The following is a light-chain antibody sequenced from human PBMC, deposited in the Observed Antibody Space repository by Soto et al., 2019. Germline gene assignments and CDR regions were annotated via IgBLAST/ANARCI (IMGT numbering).Light chain of an antibody. CDR2: EAS. V-gene: IGLV2-23*01. CDR1: SSDVGSHNL. Sequence: QSVLAQPASVSGSPGQSITISCTGTSSDVGSHNLVSWYQQFPGKAPKLIIFEASKRPSGVSNRFSGSKSGSTASLTISGLQAEDEADYYCCSNAAGSTYVFGSGTKVTVL. J-gene: IGLJ1*01. CDR3: CSNAAGSTYV.